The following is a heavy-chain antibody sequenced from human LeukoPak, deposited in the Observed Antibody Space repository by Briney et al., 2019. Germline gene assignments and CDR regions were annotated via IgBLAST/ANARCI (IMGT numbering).Heavy chain of an antibody. V-gene: IGHV1-69*04. Sequence: ASVKVSCKASGYTFTGYYFHWVRQAPGQGLEWMGRIIPILGIANYAQKFQGRVTITADKSTSTAYMELSSLRSEDTAVYYCAREVDIEFDYWGQGTLVTVSS. J-gene: IGHJ4*02. CDR2: IIPILGIA. CDR1: GYTFTGYY. D-gene: IGHD5-12*01. CDR3: AREVDIEFDY.